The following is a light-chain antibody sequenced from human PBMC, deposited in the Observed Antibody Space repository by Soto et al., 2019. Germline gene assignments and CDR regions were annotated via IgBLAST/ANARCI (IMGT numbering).Light chain of an antibody. CDR1: QSLGDN. J-gene: IGKJ1*01. CDR3: HQYNNWPPWT. CDR2: RAS. V-gene: IGKV3-15*01. Sequence: EIVMTQAPATMAVSPGDTATLSCSASQSLGDNLAWYQQKPGQAPRLLIFRASSRAKGVPARFSASGSGTEFTLTISGLQSEDFVVYYCHQYNNWPPWTFGPGTKVVIK.